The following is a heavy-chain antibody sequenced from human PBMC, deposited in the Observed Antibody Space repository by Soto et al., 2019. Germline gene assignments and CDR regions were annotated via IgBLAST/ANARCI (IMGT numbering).Heavy chain of an antibody. Sequence: SDTLSLTCTVSGGSISSYYWSWIRQPPGKGLEWIGYIYYSGSTNYNPSLKSRVTISVDTSKNQFSLKLSSVTAADTAVYYCARLVWSYGTWFDPWGQGTLVTVSS. CDR1: GGSISSYY. J-gene: IGHJ5*02. CDR2: IYYSGST. V-gene: IGHV4-59*08. CDR3: ARLVWSYGTWFDP. D-gene: IGHD5-18*01.